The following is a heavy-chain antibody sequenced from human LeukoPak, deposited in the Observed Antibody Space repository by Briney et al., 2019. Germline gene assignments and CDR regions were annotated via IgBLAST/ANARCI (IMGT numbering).Heavy chain of an antibody. J-gene: IGHJ4*02. CDR3: ATFTVTNACGYFDY. CDR1: GGSFSGYY. V-gene: IGHV4-34*01. D-gene: IGHD4-17*01. Sequence: SETLSLTCAVYGGSFSGYYWSWIRQPPGKGLEWIGEINHSGSTNYNPSLKSRVTISVDTSKNQFSLKLSFVTAADTAVYYCATFTVTNACGYFDYWGQGTLVTVSS. CDR2: INHSGST.